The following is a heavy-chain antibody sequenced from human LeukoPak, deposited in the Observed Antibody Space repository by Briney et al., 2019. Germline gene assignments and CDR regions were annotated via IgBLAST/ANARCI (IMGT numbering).Heavy chain of an antibody. V-gene: IGHV3-48*01. J-gene: IGHJ4*02. D-gene: IGHD3-22*01. CDR3: ATDDYDNSGQHY. Sequence: GGSLRLSCVVSGFTLSDYNMNWVRQAPGEGLDWISYISSDGSSIYYADSVKGRFTISRDNADNSLCLQMNSLRAEDTAVYYCATDDYDNSGQHYWGQGTLVTVSS. CDR1: GFTLSDYN. CDR2: ISSDGSSI.